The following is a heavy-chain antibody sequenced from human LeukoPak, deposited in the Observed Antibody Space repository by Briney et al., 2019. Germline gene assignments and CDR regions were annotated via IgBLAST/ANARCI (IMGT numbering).Heavy chain of an antibody. J-gene: IGHJ3*02. CDR2: ISPDSGGT. D-gene: IGHD3-16*01. V-gene: IGHV1-2*02. CDR1: GYTFSDFY. Sequence: GTSVKVSCKTSGYTFSDFYMHWVRQAPGQGLEWMGWISPDSGGTNYAHKFQGRVTMTRDTSISTAYMELSRLKSDDTAVFYCARSGLRLGEYGHDGFDIWGQGTMVTVSS. CDR3: ARSGLRLGEYGHDGFDI.